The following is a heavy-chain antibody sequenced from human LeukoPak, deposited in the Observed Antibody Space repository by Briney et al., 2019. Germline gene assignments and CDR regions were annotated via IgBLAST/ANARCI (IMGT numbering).Heavy chain of an antibody. CDR3: ARARSGKWGFDY. CDR1: GASISNYY. V-gene: IGHV4-34*01. D-gene: IGHD1-26*01. Sequence: SETLSLTCTVSGASISNYYWSWIRQPPGRGLEWIGEINHSGSINYNPSLKSRVTISVDTSKNQFSLKLSSVTAADTAVYYCARARSGKWGFDYWGQGTLVTVSS. CDR2: INHSGSI. J-gene: IGHJ4*02.